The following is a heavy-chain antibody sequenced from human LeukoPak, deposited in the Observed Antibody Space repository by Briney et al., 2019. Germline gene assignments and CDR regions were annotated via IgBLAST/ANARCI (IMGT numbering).Heavy chain of an antibody. D-gene: IGHD5-18*01. J-gene: IGHJ4*02. CDR1: GFSISSYA. CDR2: ISNGGSI. Sequence: GGSLRLSCAASGFSISSYALHWVRQAPGKGLQYVSGISNGGSIDYANSVKGRFTISIDNSKNTLYLQMGSLRPEDMAVYYCARDFSYGSGFDYWGQGILVTVSS. V-gene: IGHV3-64*01. CDR3: ARDFSYGSGFDY.